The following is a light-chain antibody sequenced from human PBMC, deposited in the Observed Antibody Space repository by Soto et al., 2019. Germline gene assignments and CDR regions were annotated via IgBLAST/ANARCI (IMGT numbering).Light chain of an antibody. V-gene: IGKV3-20*01. CDR3: QQYDSSPRT. Sequence: EIVMMQSPATLSLSPGERGSLSCRASQSVSSIYLAWYQQKPGQAPRLLIYRTSNRATGIPDRFSGSGSGTDFTLTISRLEPEDFAVYWCQQYDSSPRTFGQGTKVDI. J-gene: IGKJ1*01. CDR2: RTS. CDR1: QSVSSIY.